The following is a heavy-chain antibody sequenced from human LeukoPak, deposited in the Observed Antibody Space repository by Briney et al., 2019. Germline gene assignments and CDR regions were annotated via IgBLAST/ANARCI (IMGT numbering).Heavy chain of an antibody. CDR1: GGSISSGSYY. D-gene: IGHD2-2*02. Sequence: SQTLSLTCTVSGGSISSGSYYWSWIRQPAGKGLEWIGRIYTSGSTNYNPSLKSRVTISVDTSKNQFSLKLSSVTAADTAVYYCASYTGNDAFDIWGQGTMVTVPS. V-gene: IGHV4-61*02. J-gene: IGHJ3*02. CDR2: IYTSGST. CDR3: ASYTGNDAFDI.